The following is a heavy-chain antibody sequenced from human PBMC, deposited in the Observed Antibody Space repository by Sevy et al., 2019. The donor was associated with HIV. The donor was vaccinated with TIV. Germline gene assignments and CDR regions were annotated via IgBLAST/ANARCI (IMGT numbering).Heavy chain of an antibody. Sequence: GGSLRLSCAASGFTFSSYWMHWVRQAPGKGLVWVSRINSDGSSTSYADSVKGRFTISRDNAKNTLYLQMNSLRAEDTAVYYCARSGEQLVRRVHYYYYYYMDVWGKGTTVTVSS. V-gene: IGHV3-74*01. J-gene: IGHJ6*03. CDR3: ARSGEQLVRRVHYYYYYYMDV. CDR1: GFTFSSYW. CDR2: INSDGSST. D-gene: IGHD6-13*01.